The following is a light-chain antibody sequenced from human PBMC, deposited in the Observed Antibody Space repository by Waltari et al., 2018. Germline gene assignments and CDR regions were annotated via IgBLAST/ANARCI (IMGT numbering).Light chain of an antibody. Sequence: QSVLTQPPSASGTPGQRVTISCSGGSSNIGRHYVYWSQKLPGTAPKLLIDRNNRRPSGVPDRFSGSKSGTSASLAISGLRSEDEADYYCAAWDDSLSGLFGGGTKLTVL. J-gene: IGLJ2*01. CDR3: AAWDDSLSGL. CDR2: RNN. CDR1: SSNIGRHY. V-gene: IGLV1-47*01.